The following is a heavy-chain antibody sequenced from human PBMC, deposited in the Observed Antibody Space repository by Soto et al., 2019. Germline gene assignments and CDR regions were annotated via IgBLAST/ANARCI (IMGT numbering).Heavy chain of an antibody. CDR3: ARDMYSSDYFVKWFEP. J-gene: IGHJ5*02. CDR1: GFSFSSYA. Sequence: QVRLVESGGGVVQPGRSLRLSCTASGFSFSSYAMYWFRQPPGKGLEWVAVISHDGINKHYADSVKGRVTVSRDNSNHSLDLQRNSLRGEDTAMDYCARDMYSSDYFVKWFEPWGQGTLVTVSS. V-gene: IGHV3-30-3*01. D-gene: IGHD6-19*01. CDR2: ISHDGINK.